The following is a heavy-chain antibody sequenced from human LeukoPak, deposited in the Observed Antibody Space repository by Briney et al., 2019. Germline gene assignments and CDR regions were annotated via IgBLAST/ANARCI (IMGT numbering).Heavy chain of an antibody. V-gene: IGHV1-2*02. J-gene: IGHJ6*03. D-gene: IGHD3-10*01. CDR2: INPNSGGT. Sequence: ASVKVSCKASGYTFTGYYMHWVRQAPGQGLEWMGWINPNSGGTNYAQKFQGRVTMTRDTSISTAYMELSRLRSDDTAVYYCARGVGYYYGSGTLNYMDVWGKGTTVTISS. CDR1: GYTFTGYY. CDR3: ARGVGYYYGSGTLNYMDV.